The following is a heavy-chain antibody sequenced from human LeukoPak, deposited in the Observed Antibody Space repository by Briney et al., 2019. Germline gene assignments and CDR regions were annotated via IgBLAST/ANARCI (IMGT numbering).Heavy chain of an antibody. V-gene: IGHV3-20*04. D-gene: IGHD3-22*01. CDR1: GFPFSVYE. CDR3: ARRSTYYDSSGYQGYYFDY. Sequence: GGSLRLSCAVSGFPFSVYEMNWVRQAPGKGLEWVSGINWNGDSTGYADSVKGRVTISRDNAKNSLYMQMSSLRAEDTALYYCARRSTYYDSSGYQGYYFDYWGQGTLVTVSS. J-gene: IGHJ4*02. CDR2: INWNGDST.